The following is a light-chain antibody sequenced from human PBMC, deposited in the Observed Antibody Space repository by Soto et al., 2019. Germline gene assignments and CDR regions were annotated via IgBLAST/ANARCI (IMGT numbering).Light chain of an antibody. Sequence: QSALTQPASVSGSPGQSITISCTGTSRDLDGYNYVSWYQQCPGKAPKLMIYAVSNRPSGVSDRFSGSKSGHTASLTISGLQAEDEADYYCASYRSSTLLFGGGTKVTVL. CDR1: SRDLDGYNY. J-gene: IGLJ2*01. CDR2: AVS. V-gene: IGLV2-14*01. CDR3: ASYRSSTLL.